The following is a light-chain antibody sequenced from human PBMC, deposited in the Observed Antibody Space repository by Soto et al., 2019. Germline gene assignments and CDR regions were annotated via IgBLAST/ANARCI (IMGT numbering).Light chain of an antibody. CDR2: LAS. J-gene: IGKJ5*01. V-gene: IGKV1-39*01. Sequence: DIQMTQTPSPLSASVGNRVTITYRASRNIATYVDWYQQKPGKAPDLLIYLASTLKVGVPSRFSGSGYGTDFTLTISGLQHEYFATYYCKHSYKTPITFGQGTRLDIK. CDR1: RNIATY. CDR3: KHSYKTPIT.